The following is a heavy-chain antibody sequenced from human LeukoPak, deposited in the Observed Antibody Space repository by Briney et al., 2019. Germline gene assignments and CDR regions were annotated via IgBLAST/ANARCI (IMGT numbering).Heavy chain of an antibody. CDR2: IYYSGST. J-gene: IGHJ4*02. V-gene: IGHV4-59*01. Sequence: PSETLSLTCTVSGGSISSYYWSWIRQPPGKGLEWIRYIYYSGSTNYNPSLKSRVTISVDTSKNQFSLKLSSVTAADTAVYYCAREGPSDYDSSGYSEYYFDYWGQGTLVTVSS. CDR1: GGSISSYY. D-gene: IGHD3-22*01. CDR3: AREGPSDYDSSGYSEYYFDY.